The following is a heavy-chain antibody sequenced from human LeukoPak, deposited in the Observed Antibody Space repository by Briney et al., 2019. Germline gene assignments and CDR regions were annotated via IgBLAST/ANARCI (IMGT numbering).Heavy chain of an antibody. J-gene: IGHJ3*02. CDR1: GYTFTSYY. V-gene: IGHV1-46*01. CDR3: ARAGAAYAFDI. D-gene: IGHD1-26*01. Sequence: ASVKVSCKASGYTFTSYYMHWVRQAPGQGLEWMGIINPSSGSTSYAQKFQARVTMTRDTSTSTVYMELSSLRSEDTAVYYCARAGAAYAFDIWGQGTMVTVSS. CDR2: INPSSGST.